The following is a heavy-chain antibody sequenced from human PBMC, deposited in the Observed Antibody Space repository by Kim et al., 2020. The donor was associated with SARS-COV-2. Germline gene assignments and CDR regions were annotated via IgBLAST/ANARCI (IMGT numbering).Heavy chain of an antibody. D-gene: IGHD5-18*01. CDR3: ARGVQCSYSSNN. CDR1: GFTFSSCT. J-gene: IGHJ4*02. V-gene: IGHV3-48*02. CDR2: ISSTGSPI. Sequence: GGSLRLSCAGSGFTFSSCTMNWVRQAPGKGLEWIAYISSTGSPIFYADSVKGRFTISRDNAKNSLYLQMDSLRDEDTAVYYCARGVQCSYSSNNWGQGTLVTVSS.